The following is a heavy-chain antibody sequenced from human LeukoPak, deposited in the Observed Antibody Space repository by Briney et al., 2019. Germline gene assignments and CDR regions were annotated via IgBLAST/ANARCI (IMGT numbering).Heavy chain of an antibody. CDR3: ARVSGDYVWGSYRYYYFDY. D-gene: IGHD3-16*02. V-gene: IGHV4-34*01. J-gene: IGHJ4*02. Sequence: PSETLSLTCAVYGGSFSGYYWSWIRQPPGKGLEWIGEINHSGSTNYNPSLKSRVTISVDTSKNQFSLKLSSVTAADTAVYYCARVSGDYVWGSYRYYYFDYWGQGILVTVSS. CDR1: GGSFSGYY. CDR2: INHSGST.